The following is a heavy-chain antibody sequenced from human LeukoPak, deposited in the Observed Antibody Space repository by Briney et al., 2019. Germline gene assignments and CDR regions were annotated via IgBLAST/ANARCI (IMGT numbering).Heavy chain of an antibody. CDR1: GYTFTSHA. V-gene: IGHV1-3*03. J-gene: IGHJ4*02. D-gene: IGHD6-19*01. Sequence: ASVKVSCKASGYTFTSHAMHWVRQAPRQRLEWMGWINAGNGNTKYSQEFQGRVTITRDTSASTAYMELSSLRSEDMAVYYCARDLGESSGWLYYWGQGTLVTVSS. CDR2: INAGNGNT. CDR3: ARDLGESSGWLYY.